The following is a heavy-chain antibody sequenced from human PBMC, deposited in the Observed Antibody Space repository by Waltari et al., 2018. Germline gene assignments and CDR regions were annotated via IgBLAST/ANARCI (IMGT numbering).Heavy chain of an antibody. CDR3: QRGDY. J-gene: IGHJ4*02. Sequence: EVQLVESGGGLVQPGGSLRLSCAASGFTLSSFWMSWARQAPGKGLEWVANINQDGSGTYYVDYVKGRFTISRDNAKNSVFLQMNSLRAEDTAVYYCQRGDYWGQGTLVTVSS. CDR2: INQDGSGT. V-gene: IGHV3-7*04. CDR1: GFTLSSFW.